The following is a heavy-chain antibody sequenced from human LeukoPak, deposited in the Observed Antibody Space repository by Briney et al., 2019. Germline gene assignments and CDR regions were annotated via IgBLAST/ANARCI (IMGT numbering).Heavy chain of an antibody. CDR3: ARGGIVGATNYFDY. CDR2: INHSGST. CDR1: GGSFSGYY. Sequence: SETLSLTCAVYGGSFSGYYWSWIRQPPGKGLEWIGEINHSGSTNYNPSLKSRVTISVDTSKNQFSLKLIPVTAADTAVYYCARGGIVGATNYFDYWGQGTLVTVSS. D-gene: IGHD1-26*01. V-gene: IGHV4-34*01. J-gene: IGHJ4*02.